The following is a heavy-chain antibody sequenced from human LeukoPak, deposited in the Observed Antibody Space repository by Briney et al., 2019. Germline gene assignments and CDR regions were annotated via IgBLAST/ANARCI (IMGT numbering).Heavy chain of an antibody. CDR3: AREVFGRGRVAIPFDY. Sequence: HPGGSLRLSCAASKFRFTGYAMHWVRQAPGKGLEWVAVISYDGSNKFYADSVKGRFTISRDNSKNTLYLQMDSLRAEDTAVYYCAREVFGRGRVAIPFDYWGQGTLVTVSS. J-gene: IGHJ4*02. CDR2: ISYDGSNK. V-gene: IGHV3-30*04. D-gene: IGHD2-2*01. CDR1: KFRFTGYA.